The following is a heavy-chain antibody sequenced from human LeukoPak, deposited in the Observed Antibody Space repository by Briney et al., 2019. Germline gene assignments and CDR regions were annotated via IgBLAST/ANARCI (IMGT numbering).Heavy chain of an antibody. CDR2: INHSGST. J-gene: IGHJ4*02. CDR1: GGSFSGYY. CDR3: AREEVATIIANLGGYFDY. D-gene: IGHD5-24*01. V-gene: IGHV4-34*01. Sequence: SETLSLTCAVYGGSFSGYYWSWIRQPPGKGLEWIGEINHSGSTNYNPSLKSRVTISVDTSKNQFSLKLSSVTAADTAVYYCAREEVATIIANLGGYFDYWGQGTLVTVSS.